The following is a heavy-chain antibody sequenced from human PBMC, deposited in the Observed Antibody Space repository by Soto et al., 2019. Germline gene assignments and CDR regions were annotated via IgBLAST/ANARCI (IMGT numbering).Heavy chain of an antibody. CDR3: ARRLTGYCSGCSCYQSNWFDP. CDR2: ISSSGSTI. D-gene: IGHD2-15*01. V-gene: IGHV3-11*01. J-gene: IGHJ5*02. Sequence: GGSLRLSCAASGFTFSDYYMSWIRQAPGKGLEWVSYISSSGSTIYYADSVKGRFTISRDNAKNSLYLQMNSLRAEDTAVYYCARRLTGYCSGCSCYQSNWFDPWGQGTLVTVSS. CDR1: GFTFSDYY.